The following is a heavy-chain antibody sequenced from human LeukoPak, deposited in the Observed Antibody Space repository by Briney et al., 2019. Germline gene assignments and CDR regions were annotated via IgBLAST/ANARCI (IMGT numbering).Heavy chain of an antibody. CDR3: ARDRSGTFDY. J-gene: IGHJ4*02. V-gene: IGHV3-33*01. CDR1: GFTFSSYD. CDR2: IWYDGSNK. Sequence: RSLRLSCAASGFTFSSYDMHWDRQAPGKGLEWVALIWYDGSNKYYADSVKGRFTISRDNSRNTLYLQMNSLRAEDTAVYYCARDRSGTFDYWGQGTLVTVSS. D-gene: IGHD2-15*01.